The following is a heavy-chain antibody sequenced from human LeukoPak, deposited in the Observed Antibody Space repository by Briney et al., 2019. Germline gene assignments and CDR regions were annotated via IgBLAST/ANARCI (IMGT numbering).Heavy chain of an antibody. CDR2: IRSKANSYAT. V-gene: IGHV3-73*01. Sequence: GGSLKLSCAASGFTFSGSAMHWVRQASGKGLEWVGRIRSKANSYATAYAESVKGRFTISRDDSKNTAYLQMTSLKTEDTAVYYCTRKIGYDFWSGYSVESYYFDYWGQGTLVTVSS. D-gene: IGHD3-3*01. CDR3: TRKIGYDFWSGYSVESYYFDY. J-gene: IGHJ4*02. CDR1: GFTFSGSA.